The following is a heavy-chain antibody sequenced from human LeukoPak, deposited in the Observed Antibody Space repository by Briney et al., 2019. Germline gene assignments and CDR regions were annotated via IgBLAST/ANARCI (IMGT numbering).Heavy chain of an antibody. CDR1: GGSISSYY. CDR2: IYYSGST. J-gene: IGHJ4*02. CDR3: ARLPNQYYDFWSGYQDY. Sequence: PSETLSLTCTVSGGSISSYYWSWIRHPAGKGLEWIGSIYYSGSTYYNPSLKSRVTISVDTSKNQFSLKLSSVTAADTAVYYCARLPNQYYDFWSGYQDYWGQGTLVTVSP. V-gene: IGHV4-59*05. D-gene: IGHD3-3*01.